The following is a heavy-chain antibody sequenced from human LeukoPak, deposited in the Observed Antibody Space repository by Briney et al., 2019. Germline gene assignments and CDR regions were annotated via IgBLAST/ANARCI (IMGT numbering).Heavy chain of an antibody. CDR3: AKGNPLFYFDY. V-gene: IGHV3-23*01. D-gene: IGHD2-21*01. Sequence: GGSLRLSCAASGFTFSSSAMRWVRQTPGKGLEWVSSISGSGGNTYYADSVKGRFTISRDNSKNTVYLQMNSLRAEDTAVYYCAKGNPLFYFDYCGQGTLVTVSS. CDR2: ISGSGGNT. J-gene: IGHJ4*02. CDR1: GFTFSSSA.